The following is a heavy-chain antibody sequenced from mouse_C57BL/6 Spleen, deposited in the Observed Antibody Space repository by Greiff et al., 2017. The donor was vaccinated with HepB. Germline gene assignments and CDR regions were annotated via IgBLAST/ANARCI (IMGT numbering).Heavy chain of an antibody. CDR2: INPNNGGT. D-gene: IGHD1-1*01. CDR1: GYKFTDYN. Sequence: VQLQQSGPELVKPGASVKMSCKASGYKFTDYNMHWVKQSHGKSLEWIGYINPNNGGTSYNQKFKGKATLTVNKSSSTAYMELRSLTSEDSAVYYCALYYYGSRRAMDYWGQGTSVTVSS. CDR3: ALYYYGSRRAMDY. J-gene: IGHJ4*01. V-gene: IGHV1-22*01.